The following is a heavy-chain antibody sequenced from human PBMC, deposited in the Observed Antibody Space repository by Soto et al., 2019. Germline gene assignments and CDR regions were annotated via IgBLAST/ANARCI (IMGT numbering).Heavy chain of an antibody. CDR1: GFTFSSYA. CDR2: ISGSVGST. V-gene: IGHV3-23*01. CDR3: AKNLAVTMVRGPSPGIDY. D-gene: IGHD3-10*01. J-gene: IGHJ4*02. Sequence: GGSLRLSCAASGFTFSSYAMSWVRQAPGKGLEWVSAISGSVGSTYYADSVKGRFTISRDNSKNTLYLQMNSLRAEDMAVYYCAKNLAVTMVRGPSPGIDYWGQGTLVTVSS.